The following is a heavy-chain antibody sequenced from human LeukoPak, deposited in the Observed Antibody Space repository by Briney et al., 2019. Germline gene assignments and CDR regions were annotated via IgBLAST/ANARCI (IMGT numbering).Heavy chain of an antibody. V-gene: IGHV6-1*01. D-gene: IGHD1-1*01. CDR1: GDTVSSNTAG. Sequence: PSQTLSLTCAISGDTVSSNTAGWSWIRQSPSRGLEWLGRTYYRSKWYNDDAGSVKSRITINADTAKNQFSLQLNSVTPEDTALYYCARDRLLEDRDYYYYYYMDVWGKGTTVTVFS. CDR2: TYYRSKWYN. J-gene: IGHJ6*03. CDR3: ARDRLLEDRDYYYYYYMDV.